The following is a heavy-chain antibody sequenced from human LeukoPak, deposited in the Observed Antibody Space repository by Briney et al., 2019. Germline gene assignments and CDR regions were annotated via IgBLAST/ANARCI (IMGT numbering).Heavy chain of an antibody. D-gene: IGHD2-21*02. V-gene: IGHV3-23*01. J-gene: IGHJ4*02. Sequence: GGSLRLSCAASGFTFSSFGMSWVRQAPGKGLEWVSTISGSGSITYYADSMKGRFTISRDNSKNTLYLQVNSLRAEDTAIYYCAKDLWSVVTLTLDYWGQGTLVTVSS. CDR3: AKDLWSVVTLTLDY. CDR2: ISGSGSIT. CDR1: GFTFSSFG.